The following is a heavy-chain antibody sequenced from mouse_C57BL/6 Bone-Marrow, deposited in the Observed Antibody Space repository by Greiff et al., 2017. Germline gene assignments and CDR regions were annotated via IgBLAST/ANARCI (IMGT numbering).Heavy chain of an antibody. CDR1: GYTFTSYW. Sequence: QVQLQQPGAELVKPGASVKLSCKASGYTFTSYWMDWVKQRPGQGLEWIGNIYPSDSETHYNQKFKDKATLTVDKSSSTAYMQLSSLTSEDSAVYYCARGGGLYFDYWRQGTTLTVSS. V-gene: IGHV1-61*01. CDR2: IYPSDSET. J-gene: IGHJ2*01. CDR3: ARGGGLYFDY.